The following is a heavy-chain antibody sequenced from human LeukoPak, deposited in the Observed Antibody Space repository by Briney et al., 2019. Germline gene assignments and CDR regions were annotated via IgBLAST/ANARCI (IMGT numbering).Heavy chain of an antibody. CDR2: ISYDGSNK. CDR1: GFTFSSYA. J-gene: IGHJ6*03. D-gene: IGHD3-3*01. CDR3: AKDSSGYASYYYYYYYMDV. V-gene: IGHV3-30*18. Sequence: GRSLRLSCAASGFTFSSYAMHWVRQAPGKGLEWVAVISYDGSNKYYADSVKGRFTISRDNSKNTLYLQMNSLRAEDTAVYYCAKDSSGYASYYYYYYYMDVWGKGTTVTVSS.